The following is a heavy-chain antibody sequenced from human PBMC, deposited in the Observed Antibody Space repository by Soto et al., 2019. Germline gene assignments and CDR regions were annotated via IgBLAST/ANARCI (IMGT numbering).Heavy chain of an antibody. CDR1: VFTFSSYW. Sequence: LRLSCAASVFTFSSYWMHWVRQAPGKGLVWVSRINPDGSATNYADSVKGRFTISRDNAKNTLYLQMNSLRAEDTAVFYCGRGGSDSPMAPGYWGQGTLVTVSS. CDR2: INPDGSAT. J-gene: IGHJ4*02. CDR3: GRGGSDSPMAPGY. V-gene: IGHV3-74*01. D-gene: IGHD3-10*01.